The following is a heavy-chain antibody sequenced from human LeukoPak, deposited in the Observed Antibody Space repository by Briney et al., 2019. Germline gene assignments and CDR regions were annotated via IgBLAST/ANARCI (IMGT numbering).Heavy chain of an antibody. CDR1: DGSISSYY. CDR3: ARHLPRITMIDDAFDI. CDR2: IYYSGTT. Sequence: SETLSLTCTVSDGSISSYYWSWIRQPPGKGLEWIGYIYYSGTTNYNPSLKSRVIISVDTSKNQFSLKLSPVIAADTAVYYCARHLPRITMIDDAFDIWGQGTMVTVSS. J-gene: IGHJ3*02. V-gene: IGHV4-59*01. D-gene: IGHD3-22*01.